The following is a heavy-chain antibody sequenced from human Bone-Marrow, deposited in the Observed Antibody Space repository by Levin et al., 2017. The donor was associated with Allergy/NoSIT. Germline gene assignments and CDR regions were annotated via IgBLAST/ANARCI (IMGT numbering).Heavy chain of an antibody. V-gene: IGHV4-38-2*01. CDR2: IYYSGDT. Sequence: SQTLSLTCRVSGYSVSSGYSWGCVRQAPGSGLEWLGSIYYSGDTFYNPSLQGRVTISVDPSKNQFSLKLTSVTAADTAVYYCASRATVTKDSYFDSWGQGSLVIVSS. J-gene: IGHJ4*02. CDR1: GYSVSSGYS. CDR3: ASRATVTKDSYFDS. D-gene: IGHD4-17*01.